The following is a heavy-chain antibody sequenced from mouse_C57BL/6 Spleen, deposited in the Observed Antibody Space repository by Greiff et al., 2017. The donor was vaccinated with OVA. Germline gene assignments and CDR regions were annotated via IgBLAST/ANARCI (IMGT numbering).Heavy chain of an antibody. CDR2: ILPGSGST. CDR1: GYTFTGYW. CDR3: ARTYYSNCGFAY. D-gene: IGHD2-5*01. V-gene: IGHV1-9*01. Sequence: QVQLQQSGAELMKPGASVKLSCKATGYTFTGYWIEWVKQRPGHGLEWIGEILPGSGSTNYNEKFTGKATFTADTSSNTAYMQRSSLTTRDTAIYYGARTYYSNCGFAYWGQGTLVTVSA. J-gene: IGHJ3*01.